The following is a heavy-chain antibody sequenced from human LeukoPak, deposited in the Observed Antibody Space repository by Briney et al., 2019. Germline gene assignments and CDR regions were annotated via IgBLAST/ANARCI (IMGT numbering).Heavy chain of an antibody. CDR1: NGSISSYY. V-gene: IGHV4-59*08. J-gene: IGHJ6*02. D-gene: IGHD2-15*01. Sequence: SETLSLTCTVSNGSISSYYWSWIRQPPGTGLEWIGFIYYSGSTNYNPSLKSRVTISVDTSKNQYSLKLTSVTAADTAMYYCARSCGGGSCNHFYYGMDVWGQGTTVTVSS. CDR3: ARSCGGGSCNHFYYGMDV. CDR2: IYYSGST.